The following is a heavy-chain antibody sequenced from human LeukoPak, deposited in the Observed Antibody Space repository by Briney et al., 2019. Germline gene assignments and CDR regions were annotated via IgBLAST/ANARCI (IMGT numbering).Heavy chain of an antibody. V-gene: IGHV1-2*02. J-gene: IGHJ4*02. Sequence: VASVKVSCKASGYTFTGYYIHWVRQAPGQGLEWMGWINPNSGDTHYAQKFQGRVTMTRGTSISTAYMGLSRLRSDDTAMYYCARGSTVGATESLGFDYWGQGTPVTVSS. D-gene: IGHD1-26*01. CDR2: INPNSGDT. CDR3: ARGSTVGATESLGFDY. CDR1: GYTFTGYY.